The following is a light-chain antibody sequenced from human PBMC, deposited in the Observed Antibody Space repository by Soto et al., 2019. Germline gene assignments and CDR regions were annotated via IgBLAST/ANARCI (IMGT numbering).Light chain of an antibody. J-gene: IGLJ2*01. CDR3: SSYTSSSTPVV. CDR2: DVS. V-gene: IGLV2-14*01. Sequence: QSVLTQPASVSGCPGQSITISCTGTSSDVGGYNYVSWYQQHPGKAPKLMIYDVSNRPSGVSNRFSGSKSGNTASLTISGLQAEDEADYYCSSYTSSSTPVVFGGGTKVTVL. CDR1: SSDVGGYNY.